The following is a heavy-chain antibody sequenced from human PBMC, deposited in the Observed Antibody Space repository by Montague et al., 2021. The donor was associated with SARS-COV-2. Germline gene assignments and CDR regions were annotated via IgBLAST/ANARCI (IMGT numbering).Heavy chain of an antibody. D-gene: IGHD3-9*01. V-gene: IGHV3-30*04. CDR2: ISYDGSNK. J-gene: IGHJ3*02. CDR3: AREGYDILTGYFHDAFDI. CDR1: GFTFSSYA. Sequence: SLRLSFSASGFTFSSYAMHWVRQAPGKGLEWVAVISYDGSNKYYADSVKGRFTISGDNSKNTLYLQMNSLRAEDTAVYYCAREGYDILTGYFHDAFDIWGQGTMVTVSS.